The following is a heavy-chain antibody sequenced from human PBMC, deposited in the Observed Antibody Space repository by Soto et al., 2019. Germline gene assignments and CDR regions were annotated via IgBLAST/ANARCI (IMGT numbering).Heavy chain of an antibody. CDR3: ARDRGGAGRRYNWFDP. CDR2: INPSSGGT. CDR1: GYTFSDYY. J-gene: IGHJ5*02. D-gene: IGHD6-6*01. V-gene: IGHV1-2*02. Sequence: QVQLVQSGAEVKKPGASVKVSCKTSGYTFSDYYIHWVRQAPGQGLEWMGWINPSSGGTISAQKFQGRVTMTRDTSISTADMELSSLKSDDTAVYFCARDRGGAGRRYNWFDPWGQGTLVTVSS.